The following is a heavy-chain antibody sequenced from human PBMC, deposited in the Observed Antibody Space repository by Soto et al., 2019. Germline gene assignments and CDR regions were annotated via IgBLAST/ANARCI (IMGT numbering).Heavy chain of an antibody. CDR1: GYTFTSYY. CDR2: IKPSGGST. CDR3: AREKDGYYYIFSGDDAFDI. Sequence: GASVKVSFKASGYTFTSYYMPWVRQAPGQGLEWMGIIKPSGGSTSYAQKFQGRVTMTRDTSTSTVYMELSRLRSEDTALYYCAREKDGYYYIFSGDDAFDISGPGTMVTVSS. D-gene: IGHD3-9*01. J-gene: IGHJ3*02. V-gene: IGHV1-46*01.